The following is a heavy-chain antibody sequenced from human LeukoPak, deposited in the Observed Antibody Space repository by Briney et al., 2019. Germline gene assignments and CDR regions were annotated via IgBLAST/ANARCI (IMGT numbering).Heavy chain of an antibody. D-gene: IGHD5-18*01. J-gene: IGHJ4*02. CDR3: ARVPGYSYGYEDY. Sequence: ASVKVSCKVSGYTLTESSMHWVRQAPGQGLEWMGWISAYNGNTNYAQKLQGRVTMTTDTSTSTAYMELRSLRSDDTAVYYCARVPGYSYGYEDYWGQGTLVTVSS. CDR1: GYTLTESS. CDR2: ISAYNGNT. V-gene: IGHV1-18*01.